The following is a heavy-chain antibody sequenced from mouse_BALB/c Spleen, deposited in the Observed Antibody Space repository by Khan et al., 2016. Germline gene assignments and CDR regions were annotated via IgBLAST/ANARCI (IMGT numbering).Heavy chain of an antibody. Sequence: QIQLVQSGPELKKPGETVKISCKASGYTFTNYGMNWVKQAPGKGLKWMGWINTNTGEPTYAEEFKGRFAFSLETSASTAHLQINNLKNEDTATYFCARYGTTYYFDYWGQGTTLTVSS. CDR2: INTNTGEP. D-gene: IGHD2-1*01. CDR1: GYTFTNYG. J-gene: IGHJ2*01. V-gene: IGHV9-3*02. CDR3: ARYGTTYYFDY.